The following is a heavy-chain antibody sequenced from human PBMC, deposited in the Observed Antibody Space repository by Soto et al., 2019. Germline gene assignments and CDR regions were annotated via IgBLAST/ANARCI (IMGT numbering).Heavy chain of an antibody. CDR3: ARGKADCSSTSCYVRYYGMDA. CDR1: VYTFTSSG. J-gene: IGHJ6*02. CDR2: ISGNNGDT. D-gene: IGHD2-2*01. Sequence: GASVKVSCKASVYTFTSSGLSWVRQAPGQGLEWMGWISGNNGDTNYAQKLQGRLTMTTDTSTSTAYMELRSLRSDDTAVYYCARGKADCSSTSCYVRYYGMDAWGQGTTVTVS. V-gene: IGHV1-18*01.